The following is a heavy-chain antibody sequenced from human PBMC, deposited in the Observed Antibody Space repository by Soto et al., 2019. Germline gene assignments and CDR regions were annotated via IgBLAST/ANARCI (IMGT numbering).Heavy chain of an antibody. Sequence: ASVKVSCKASGYTFTSYGISWVRQAPGQGLEWMGWISAYNGNTNYAQKLQGRVTMTTDTSTSTAYMELRSLRSDDTAVYYCARETLLWFGEFDDNYYYYGMDVWGQGTTVTVSS. CDR2: ISAYNGNT. J-gene: IGHJ6*02. CDR3: ARETLLWFGEFDDNYYYYGMDV. CDR1: GYTFTSYG. D-gene: IGHD3-10*01. V-gene: IGHV1-18*01.